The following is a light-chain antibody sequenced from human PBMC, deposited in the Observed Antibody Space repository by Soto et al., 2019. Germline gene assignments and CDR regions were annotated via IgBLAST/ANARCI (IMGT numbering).Light chain of an antibody. Sequence: QSALTQPASVSGSPGQSITISCTGTSSDVGGYNFVAWYQQHPGKAPKLMIYEVTNRPSGVSDRFSGSKSGNTASLTISGPPAENEADFFCISYTSNRGVFGTGTKLTVL. V-gene: IGLV2-14*01. J-gene: IGLJ1*01. CDR3: ISYTSNRGV. CDR1: SSDVGGYNF. CDR2: EVT.